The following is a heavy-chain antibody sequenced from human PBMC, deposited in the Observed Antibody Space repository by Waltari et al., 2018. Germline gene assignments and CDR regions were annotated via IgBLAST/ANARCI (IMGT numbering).Heavy chain of an antibody. CDR1: GMPFTTYS. CDR2: VSGDSGYI. Sequence: EVQLVESWGGLVQPGGSLRLSCASSGMPFTTYSMNWVLQAPGKGLEWISYVSGDSGYIYYADSVRDRFTISRDNAQNSMYLQMNNLRADDTAVYYCAGIRRGFWFFDLWGRGTLVTVSS. CDR3: AGIRRGFWFFDL. J-gene: IGHJ2*01. V-gene: IGHV3-48*04. D-gene: IGHD3-10*01.